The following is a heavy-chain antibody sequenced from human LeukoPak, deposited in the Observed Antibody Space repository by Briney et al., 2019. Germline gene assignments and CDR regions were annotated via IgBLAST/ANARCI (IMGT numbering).Heavy chain of an antibody. CDR1: GGSISSGGYY. CDR3: ARARGYSYGPDY. CDR2: IYHSGST. Sequence: PSETLSLTCTVSGGSISSGGYYWSWIRQPPGKGLEWIGYIYHSGSTYYNPSLKSRVTISVDRSKNQFSLKLTSVTAADTAVYFCARARGYSYGPDYWGQGTLVTVSS. D-gene: IGHD5-18*01. V-gene: IGHV4-30-2*01. J-gene: IGHJ4*02.